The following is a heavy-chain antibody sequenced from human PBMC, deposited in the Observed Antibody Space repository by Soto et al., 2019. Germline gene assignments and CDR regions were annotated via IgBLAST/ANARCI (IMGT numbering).Heavy chain of an antibody. V-gene: IGHV3-48*01. CDR1: GFTFSSYS. Sequence: GGSLRLSCAASGFTFSSYSMNWVRQAPGKGLEWVSYISSSSSSIYYADSVKGRFTISRDNAKNTLYLQMNSLRAEDTAVYYCAKEKVQQWLVPFDYWGQGTLVTVS. CDR2: ISSSSSSI. J-gene: IGHJ4*02. CDR3: AKEKVQQWLVPFDY. D-gene: IGHD6-19*01.